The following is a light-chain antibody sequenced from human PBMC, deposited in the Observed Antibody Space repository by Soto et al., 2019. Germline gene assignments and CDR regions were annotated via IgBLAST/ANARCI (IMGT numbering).Light chain of an antibody. J-gene: IGLJ1*01. CDR1: SSDVGGYDY. CDR2: DVS. V-gene: IGLV2-14*01. Sequence: QSVLTQPASVSGSPGQSITISCTGTSSDVGGYDYVSWFQQHPGKAPKLMIYDVSYRPSGVSNRFSGSKSGNTASLTISGLQAEDEADYYCSSYTSSSTLEVFGTGTKVPVL. CDR3: SSYTSSSTLEV.